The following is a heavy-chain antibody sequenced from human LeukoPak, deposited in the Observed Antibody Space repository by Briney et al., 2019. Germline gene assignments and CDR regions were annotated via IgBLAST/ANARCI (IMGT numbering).Heavy chain of an antibody. V-gene: IGHV3-23*01. CDR2: ITVNGGGI. CDR3: AKDPNGGYVGAFDS. CDR1: GFTINIYA. Sequence: GGSLRLSCAPSGFTINIYAMTWVRQAPGKGLEWVSSITVNGGGISYADSVKGRFTISRDNSKNTPYLQMNSLRAEDTAVYYCAKDPNGGYVGAFDSWDQGTRVTVSS. D-gene: IGHD5-12*01. J-gene: IGHJ3*02.